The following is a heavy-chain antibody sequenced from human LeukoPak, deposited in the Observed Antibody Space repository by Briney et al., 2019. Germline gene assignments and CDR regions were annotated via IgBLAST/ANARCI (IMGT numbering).Heavy chain of an antibody. Sequence: PSETLSLTCTVSGGSIISSSYYWGWLRQPPGKGLEWIGSTCYSRRTYYNPSLKNRVTISVDTSKNQFSLKLSSVTAADTAVYCCARLGRKRYYYDSSAVLPPNWFDPWGQGTLVTVSS. J-gene: IGHJ5*02. CDR2: TCYSRRT. V-gene: IGHV4-39*01. D-gene: IGHD3-22*01. CDR1: GGSIISSSYY. CDR3: ARLGRKRYYYDSSAVLPPNWFDP.